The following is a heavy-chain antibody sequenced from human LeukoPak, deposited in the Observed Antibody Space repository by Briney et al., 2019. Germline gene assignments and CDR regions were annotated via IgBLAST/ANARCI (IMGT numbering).Heavy chain of an antibody. V-gene: IGHV3-74*01. CDR3: ARRVGYCSGGSCYRSLDY. D-gene: IGHD2-15*01. CDR1: GFTFSSYW. Sequence: GGSLRLSCAASGFTFSSYWRHWVRQAPGKGLVWVSRINSDGSSTSYADSVKGRFTISRDNAKNTLYLQMNSLRAEDTAVYYCARRVGYCSGGSCYRSLDYWGQGTLVTVSS. CDR2: INSDGSST. J-gene: IGHJ4*02.